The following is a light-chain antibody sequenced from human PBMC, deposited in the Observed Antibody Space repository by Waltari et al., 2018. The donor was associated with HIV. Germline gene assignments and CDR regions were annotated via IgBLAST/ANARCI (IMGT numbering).Light chain of an antibody. J-gene: IGLJ3*02. CDR3: QSYGGSLGGLWV. CDR1: MSNLGAGSA. V-gene: IGLV1-40*01. CDR2: RNQ. Sequence: QSTLTQPPSISGAPGQRITISCAGDMSNLGAGSAVHWYQQVPGTAPRLLINRNQHRPSGVPDRFSGSKSGSSASLAIPGLQTEDEADYYCQSYGGSLGGLWVFGGGTKLTVL.